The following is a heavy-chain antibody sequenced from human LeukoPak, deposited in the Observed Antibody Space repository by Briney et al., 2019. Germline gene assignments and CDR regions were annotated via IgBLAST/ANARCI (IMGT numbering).Heavy chain of an antibody. V-gene: IGHV4-59*01. CDR3: ARGSSEYAFDI. J-gene: IGHJ3*02. D-gene: IGHD3-22*01. CDR1: GGSISSYY. Sequence: PPETLSLTCTVSGGSISSYYWSWIRQPPGKGLKWIGYIYYSGSTNYNPSLKSRVTISVDTSKNQFSLKLSSVTAADTAVYYCARGSSEYAFDIWGQGTMVTVSS. CDR2: IYYSGST.